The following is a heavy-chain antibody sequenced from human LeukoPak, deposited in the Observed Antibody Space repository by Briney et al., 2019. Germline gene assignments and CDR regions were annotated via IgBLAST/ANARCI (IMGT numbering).Heavy chain of an antibody. J-gene: IGHJ4*02. D-gene: IGHD3-22*01. V-gene: IGHV3-23*01. Sequence: GGSLRLSCAASGFTFSTYAMSWVRQAPGKGLEWVSAISANGGGAYYADSVKGRFTISRDNSENTLYLRLKSLRAGDTAVYYCAKATKAIVVDNYFDFWGQGALVTVSS. CDR3: AKATKAIVVDNYFDF. CDR1: GFTFSTYA. CDR2: ISANGGGA.